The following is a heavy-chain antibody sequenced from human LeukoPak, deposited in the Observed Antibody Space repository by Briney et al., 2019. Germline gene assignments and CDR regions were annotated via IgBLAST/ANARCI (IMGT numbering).Heavy chain of an antibody. Sequence: GGSLRLSCAASGFTFSSYGMHWVRQAPGKGLEWVAFIRYDGSNKYYADSVKGRFTISRGNSKNTLYLQMNSLGAEDTAVYYCAKDGLRYYYYYYMDVWGKGTTVTVSS. J-gene: IGHJ6*03. V-gene: IGHV3-30*02. CDR2: IRYDGSNK. CDR1: GFTFSSYG. CDR3: AKDGLRYYYYYYMDV.